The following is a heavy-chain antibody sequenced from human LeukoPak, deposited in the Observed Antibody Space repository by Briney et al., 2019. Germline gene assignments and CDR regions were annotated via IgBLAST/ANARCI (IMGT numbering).Heavy chain of an antibody. Sequence: GASVKVSCKAPGYTFTSYDINWVRQATGQGLEWMGWMNPNSGNTGYAQKFQGRVTITRNTSISTAYMELSSLRSEDTAVYYCARLLGQGRYHSCYGYWGQGTLVTVSS. CDR3: ARLLGQGRYHSCYGY. V-gene: IGHV1-8*03. CDR2: MNPNSGNT. J-gene: IGHJ4*02. CDR1: GYTFTSYD. D-gene: IGHD2-2*01.